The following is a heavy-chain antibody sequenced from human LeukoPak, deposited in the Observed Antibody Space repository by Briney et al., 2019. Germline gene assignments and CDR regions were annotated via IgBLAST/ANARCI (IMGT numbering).Heavy chain of an antibody. J-gene: IGHJ4*02. D-gene: IGHD6-19*01. V-gene: IGHV4-59*01. CDR3: ARDRGIAVFDY. CDR1: GGSISSYY. Sequence: PSETLSLTCTVSGGSISSYYWSWIRQPPGKGLEWIGYIYYSGSTNYNPSLKSRVTISVDTSKNQFSLKLSSVTAADTAVYYCARDRGIAVFDYWGQGTPVTVSS. CDR2: IYYSGST.